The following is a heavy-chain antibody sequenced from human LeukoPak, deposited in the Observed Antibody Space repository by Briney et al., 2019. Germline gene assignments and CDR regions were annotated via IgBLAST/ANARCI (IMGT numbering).Heavy chain of an antibody. Sequence: ASVKVSCKASGFTFTSSTLHWVRQARGQRLEWIGWIVVGSGNTNYAQKFQERVTITRDMSTSTAYMDLRSLRFDDTAVYYCARVFCGSTSCYNSFDPWGQGTQVTVSS. CDR1: GFTFTSST. D-gene: IGHD2-2*01. CDR2: IVVGSGNT. CDR3: ARVFCGSTSCYNSFDP. J-gene: IGHJ5*02. V-gene: IGHV1-58*01.